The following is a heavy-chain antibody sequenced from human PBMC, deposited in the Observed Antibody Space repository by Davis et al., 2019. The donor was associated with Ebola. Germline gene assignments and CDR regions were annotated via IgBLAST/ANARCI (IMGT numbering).Heavy chain of an antibody. V-gene: IGHV3-30*04. D-gene: IGHD1-26*01. Sequence: PGGSLRLSCAASGFTFSSYAMHWVRQAPGKGLEWVAVISYDGSNKYYADSVKGRFTISRDNSKNTLYLQMNSLRAEDTAVYYCARTQYSGSYYEGVGFDPWGQGTLVTVSS. CDR2: ISYDGSNK. CDR1: GFTFSSYA. CDR3: ARTQYSGSYYEGVGFDP. J-gene: IGHJ5*02.